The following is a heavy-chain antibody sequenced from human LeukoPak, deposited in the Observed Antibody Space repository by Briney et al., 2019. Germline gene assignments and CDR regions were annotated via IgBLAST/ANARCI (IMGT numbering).Heavy chain of an antibody. J-gene: IGHJ4*02. CDR1: GYTFTSYY. Sequence: ASVKVSCKASGYTFTSYYMHWVRQAPGQGLEWMGIINLSGGSTSYAQEFQGRVTMTRDTSTSTVYMELSSLRSEDTAVYYCARGGGGYDLDYWGQGTLVTVSS. V-gene: IGHV1-46*01. D-gene: IGHD5-12*01. CDR3: ARGGGGYDLDY. CDR2: INLSGGST.